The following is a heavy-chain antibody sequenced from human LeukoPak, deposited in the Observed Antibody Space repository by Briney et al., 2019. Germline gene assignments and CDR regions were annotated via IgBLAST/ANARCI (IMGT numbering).Heavy chain of an antibody. Sequence: ASVKVSCKASGYTYTGYYMHWVRQAPGQGLEWMGWINPNSGGTNYAQKFQGWVTMTRDTSISTAYMELSRLRSDDTAVYYCARDGGSGSYYYYGMDVWGQGTTVTVSS. J-gene: IGHJ6*02. CDR1: GYTYTGYY. D-gene: IGHD3-10*01. CDR3: ARDGGSGSYYYYGMDV. V-gene: IGHV1-2*04. CDR2: INPNSGGT.